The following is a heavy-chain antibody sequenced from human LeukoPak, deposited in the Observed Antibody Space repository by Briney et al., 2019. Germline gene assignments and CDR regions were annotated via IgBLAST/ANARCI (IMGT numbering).Heavy chain of an antibody. CDR1: GGTFSGYA. J-gene: IGHJ4*02. D-gene: IGHD3-10*01. CDR2: ISAYNGNT. Sequence: ASVKVSCKASGGTFSGYAISWVRQAPGQGLEWMGWISAYNGNTNYAQKLQGRVTMTTDTSTSTAYMELRSLRSDDTAVYYCARGVGGSGYFDYWGQGTLVTVSS. CDR3: ARGVGGSGYFDY. V-gene: IGHV1-18*01.